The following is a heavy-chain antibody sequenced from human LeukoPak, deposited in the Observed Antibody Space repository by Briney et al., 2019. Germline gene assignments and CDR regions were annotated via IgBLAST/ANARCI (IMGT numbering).Heavy chain of an antibody. CDR2: IKQDGSEK. J-gene: IGHJ3*02. CDR1: GFTFSSYW. D-gene: IGHD4-17*01. Sequence: GGSLRLFCAASGFTFSSYWMSWVRQAPGKGLEWVANIKQDGSEKYYVDSVKGRFTISRDNAKNSLYLQMNSLRAEDTAVYYCARVGAVTDGAFDIWGQGTMVTVSS. V-gene: IGHV3-7*01. CDR3: ARVGAVTDGAFDI.